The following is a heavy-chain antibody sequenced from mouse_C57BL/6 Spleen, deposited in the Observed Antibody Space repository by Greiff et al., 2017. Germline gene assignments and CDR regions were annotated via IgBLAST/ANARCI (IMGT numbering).Heavy chain of an antibody. CDR2: IHPNSGST. D-gene: IGHD2-1*01. J-gene: IGHJ2*01. CDR3: ARGKIYYGNCDY. V-gene: IGHV1-64*01. Sequence: QVQLKESGAELVKPGASVKLSCKASGYTFTSYWMHWVKQRPGQGLEWIGMIHPNSGSTNYNEKFKSKATLTVDKSSSTAYMQLSSLTSEDSAVYYCARGKIYYGNCDYWGQGTTLTVSS. CDR1: GYTFTSYW.